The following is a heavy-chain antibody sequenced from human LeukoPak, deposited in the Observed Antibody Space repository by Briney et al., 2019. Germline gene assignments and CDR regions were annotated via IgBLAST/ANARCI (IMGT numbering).Heavy chain of an antibody. D-gene: IGHD2-15*01. J-gene: IGHJ5*02. V-gene: IGHV4-4*02. CDR2: IYHSGRT. Sequence: MASGTLSLTCAVSGGSISSSNWWSWVRQPPGKGLEWIGEIYHSGRTNYNPSLKSRVTISVDKSKNQFSLKLSSVTAADTAVYYCARVPNNCSGGSCYSGWFDPWGQGTLVTVSS. CDR1: GGSISSSNW. CDR3: ARVPNNCSGGSCYSGWFDP.